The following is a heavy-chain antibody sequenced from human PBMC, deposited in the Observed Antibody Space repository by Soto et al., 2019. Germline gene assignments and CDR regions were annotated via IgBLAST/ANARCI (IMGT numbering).Heavy chain of an antibody. Sequence: EVQLVESGGDLIQPGGSLRLSCAASGLTVSTNYMSWVRQAPGKGLEWVSVLYSGGITYYADSVKGRFTISRDNSKNTLFLQMNSLRAEDTAVYYCARGRGSSYFDYWGQGSLVSVCS. V-gene: IGHV3-53*01. CDR3: ARGRGSSYFDY. CDR2: LYSGGIT. D-gene: IGHD1-26*01. CDR1: GLTVSTNY. J-gene: IGHJ4*02.